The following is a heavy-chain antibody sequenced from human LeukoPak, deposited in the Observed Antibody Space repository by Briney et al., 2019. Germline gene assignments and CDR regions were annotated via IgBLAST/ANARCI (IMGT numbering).Heavy chain of an antibody. CDR3: ARAGGELAWFDP. J-gene: IGHJ5*02. Sequence: GASVKVSCKASGGTFSSYAISWVRQAPGQGLEWMGGIIPIFGTANYAQKFQGGVTITTDESTSTAYMELSSLRSEDMAVYYCARAGGELAWFDPWGQGTLVTVSS. D-gene: IGHD1-26*01. CDR2: IIPIFGTA. V-gene: IGHV1-69*05. CDR1: GGTFSSYA.